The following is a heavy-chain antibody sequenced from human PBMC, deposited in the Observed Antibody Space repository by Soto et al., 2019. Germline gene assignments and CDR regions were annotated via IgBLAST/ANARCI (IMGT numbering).Heavy chain of an antibody. CDR2: IRSKANSYAT. V-gene: IGHV3-73*01. D-gene: IGHD3-16*02. CDR1: GFSFSGSV. Sequence: GGSLRLSCAASGFSFSGSVMHWVRQASGKGLEWVGLIRSKANSYATAYAASVKGRSTISRDDSKNTVYLQMNSLKTEDTAVYYCTRDGLRLGELSYDYWGQGILVTVSS. CDR3: TRDGLRLGELSYDY. J-gene: IGHJ4*02.